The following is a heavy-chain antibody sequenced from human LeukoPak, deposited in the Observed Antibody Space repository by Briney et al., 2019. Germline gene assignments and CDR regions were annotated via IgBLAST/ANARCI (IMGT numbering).Heavy chain of an antibody. CDR3: ARVDLMVRGVLDH. CDR2: ISYDGSNK. Sequence: GGSLRLSCAASGFTFSSYAMHWVRQAPGKGLEWVAVISYDGSNKYYADSVKGRFTISRDNSKNTLYLQMNSLRAEDTAVYYCARVDLMVRGVLDHWGQGTLVTVSS. D-gene: IGHD3-10*01. CDR1: GFTFSSYA. V-gene: IGHV3-30-3*01. J-gene: IGHJ4*02.